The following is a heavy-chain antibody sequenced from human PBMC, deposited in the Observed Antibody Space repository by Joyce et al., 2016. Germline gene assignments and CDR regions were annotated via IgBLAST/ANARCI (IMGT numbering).Heavy chain of an antibody. CDR3: AKRGFCSDVRCYSFHFHL. CDR1: GFPFSGRV. CDR2: ITSDGSRK. Sequence: QVQLVESGGGVVRPGGSLRLSCVASGFPFSGRVMHWVRQGPSKGLEWVALITSDGSRKFYTDSVKGRFTISRDNSRNTVYLQMDSLRPEDTAVFYCAKRGFCSDVRCYSFHFHLWGQGTLVTVSA. V-gene: IGHV3-30*18. D-gene: IGHD2-15*01. J-gene: IGHJ1*01.